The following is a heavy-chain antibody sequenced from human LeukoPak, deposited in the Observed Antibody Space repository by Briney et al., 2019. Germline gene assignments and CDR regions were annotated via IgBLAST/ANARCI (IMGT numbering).Heavy chain of an antibody. Sequence: SETLSLTCTVSGGSISSSSYYWGWIRQPPGKGLEWIGSIYYSGSTNYNPSLKSRVTISVDTSKNQFSLKLSSVTAADTAVYHCAREAMYSYGNNFDPWGQGTLVTVSS. D-gene: IGHD5-18*01. V-gene: IGHV4-39*07. J-gene: IGHJ5*02. CDR1: GGSISSSSYY. CDR2: IYYSGST. CDR3: AREAMYSYGNNFDP.